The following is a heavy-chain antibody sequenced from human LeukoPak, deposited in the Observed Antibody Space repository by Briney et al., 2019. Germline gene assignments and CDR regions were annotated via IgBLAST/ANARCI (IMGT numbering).Heavy chain of an antibody. CDR1: GGSFSGYY. Sequence: PLETLSLTCAVYGGSFSGYYWSWIRQPPGKGLEWIGEINHSGSTNYNPSLKSRVTISVDTSKNQFSLKLSSVTAADTAVYYCARGALLWFGEFNWFDPWGQGTLVTVSS. CDR3: ARGALLWFGEFNWFDP. J-gene: IGHJ5*02. CDR2: INHSGST. V-gene: IGHV4-34*01. D-gene: IGHD3-10*01.